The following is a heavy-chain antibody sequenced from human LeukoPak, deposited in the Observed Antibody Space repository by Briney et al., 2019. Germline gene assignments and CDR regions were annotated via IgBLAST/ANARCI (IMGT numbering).Heavy chain of an antibody. D-gene: IGHD3-10*01. CDR1: GGSLSSSGYY. CDR3: ARGLRVGVRGVIITDRSYYYYYMDV. V-gene: IGHV4-39*01. CDR2: IYYSGIT. Sequence: SETLSLTRTVSGGSLSSSGYYWGWIRQSPGAGLEWIGNIYYSGITYYNPSLKSRVTISVDTSKNQFSLKLSSVTAADTAVYYCARGLRVGVRGVIITDRSYYYYYMDVWGKGTTVTVSS. J-gene: IGHJ6*03.